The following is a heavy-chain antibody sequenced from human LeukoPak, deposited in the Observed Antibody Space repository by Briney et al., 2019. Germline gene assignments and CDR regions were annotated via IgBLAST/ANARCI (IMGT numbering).Heavy chain of an antibody. J-gene: IGHJ5*02. CDR3: ASKATFGGVINWFDP. CDR1: GFTYSDYY. Sequence: PGGSLRLSCAASGFTYSDYYMGWLRQAPGKGLERGSYISSSCSTIYYADSVKGRFTISRDNAKNSLYLQMHRLSAQDTTVYYCASKATFGGVINWFDPWGQGTLVTVSS. CDR2: ISSSCSTI. D-gene: IGHD3-16*01. V-gene: IGHV3-11*04.